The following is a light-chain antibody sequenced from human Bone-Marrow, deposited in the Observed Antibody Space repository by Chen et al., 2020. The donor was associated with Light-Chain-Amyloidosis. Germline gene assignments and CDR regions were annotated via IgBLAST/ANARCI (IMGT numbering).Light chain of an antibody. CDR3: QQYYSTPYT. CDR2: WAS. CDR1: ESLLYRSNNKKY. J-gene: IGKJ2*01. V-gene: IGKV4-1*01. Sequence: DIVMTQSPDSLAVSLGERATINCKSSESLLYRSNNKKYLGWYQQKPGQSPKLLMYWASTRESWVPDRFSGSGSGTDFTLTISSLQAEDVAVYYCQQYYSTPYTFGQGIKLEIQ.